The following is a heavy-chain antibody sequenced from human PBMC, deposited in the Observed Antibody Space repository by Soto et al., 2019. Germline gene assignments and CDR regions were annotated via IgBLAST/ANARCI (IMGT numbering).Heavy chain of an antibody. CDR1: GYTFTSYG. CDR2: ISAYNGNT. CDR3: ARGYCSGGSCYFGYSYGNGLDY. Sequence: GASVKVSCKASGYTFTSYGISWVRQAPGQGLEWMGWISAYNGNTNYAQKLQGRVTITRDTSASTAYMELSSLRSEDTAVYYCARGYCSGGSCYFGYSYGNGLDYWGQGTLVTVSS. J-gene: IGHJ4*02. D-gene: IGHD2-15*01. V-gene: IGHV1-18*01.